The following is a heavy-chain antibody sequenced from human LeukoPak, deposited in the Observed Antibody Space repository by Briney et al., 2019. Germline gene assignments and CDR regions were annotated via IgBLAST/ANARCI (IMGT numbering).Heavy chain of an antibody. Sequence: GGSLRLSCAASGFTFDDYGMSWVRQAPGKGLGWVSAINWHGGSTGYADSVKGRFTISRDNAKNSLYLQMNSLRAEDTALYYCAINGGGDSGYGNFDYWGQGTLVTVSS. CDR2: INWHGGST. CDR3: AINGGGDSGYGNFDY. J-gene: IGHJ4*02. D-gene: IGHD5-12*01. V-gene: IGHV3-20*04. CDR1: GFTFDDYG.